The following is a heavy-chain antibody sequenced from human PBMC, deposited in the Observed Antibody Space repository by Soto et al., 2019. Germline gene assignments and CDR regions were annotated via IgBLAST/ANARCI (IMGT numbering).Heavy chain of an antibody. CDR1: GFTFGDSY. Sequence: PGGSLRLSCAGSGFTFGDSYMSWIRQAPGKGLGWLSYISPGSRYPAYADSVEGRFTISRDNAKRSLYLQMMSLTAEDTAIYYCVRGGGGGLFDPWGQGTMVTVSS. V-gene: IGHV3-11*06. CDR3: VRGGGGGLFDP. D-gene: IGHD2-15*01. J-gene: IGHJ5*02. CDR2: ISPGSRYP.